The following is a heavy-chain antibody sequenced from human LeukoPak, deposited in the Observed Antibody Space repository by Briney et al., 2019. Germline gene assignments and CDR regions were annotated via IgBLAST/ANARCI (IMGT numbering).Heavy chain of an antibody. CDR2: IYYSGST. CDR1: GGSISSGGYY. Sequence: SQTLSLTCTVSGGSISSGGYYWSWIRQHPGKGLEWIGYIYYSGSTYYNPSLKSRVTISVDTSKNQFSLKLSSVTAADTAVYYCARGPYSSGWYKGIDYWGQGTLVTVSS. J-gene: IGHJ4*02. V-gene: IGHV4-31*03. D-gene: IGHD6-19*01. CDR3: ARGPYSSGWYKGIDY.